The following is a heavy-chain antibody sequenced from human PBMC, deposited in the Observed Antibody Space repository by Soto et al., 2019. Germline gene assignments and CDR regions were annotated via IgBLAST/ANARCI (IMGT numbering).Heavy chain of an antibody. J-gene: IGHJ4*02. V-gene: IGHV3-33*01. D-gene: IGHD6-19*01. CDR2: IWYDGSNK. CDR3: GRSPPGIAVALRR. CDR1: GFTFSSYG. Sequence: GGPLRPPCAASGFTFSSYGMHWVRQAPGKGLEWVAVIWYDGSNKYYADSVKGRFTTSRDNSKNTRYLQMNSRRAEDTPVYYGGRSPPGIAVALRRWGQGTLVTVSS.